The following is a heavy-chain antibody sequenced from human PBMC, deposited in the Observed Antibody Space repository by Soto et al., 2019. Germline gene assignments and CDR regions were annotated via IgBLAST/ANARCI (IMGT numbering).Heavy chain of an antibody. Sequence: QVHLVQSGAEVKKPGASVKVSCKGSGYAFTTYGITWVRQAPGQGLEWMGWISAHNGNTNYAQKLQGRVTVTRDTSTSTAYMELRSLRSDDTAVYYCARELNTKGEDYWGQGTLVTVSS. J-gene: IGHJ4*02. CDR2: ISAHNGNT. D-gene: IGHD2-8*01. CDR1: GYAFTTYG. V-gene: IGHV1-18*01. CDR3: ARELNTKGEDY.